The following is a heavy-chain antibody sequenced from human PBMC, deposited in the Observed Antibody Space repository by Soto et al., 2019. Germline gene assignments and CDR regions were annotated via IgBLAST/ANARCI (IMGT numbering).Heavy chain of an antibody. Sequence: ETLSLTCAVYGGPFSDYHWTWIRQPPGKGLEWIGEIHHSGSTYYKPTLKSRVTISVETSKNQFSLKLHSVTAADTAVYYCARGRITATTDDYWGQGTLVTVSS. CDR3: ARGRITATTDDY. V-gene: IGHV4-34*01. CDR1: GGPFSDYH. D-gene: IGHD1-7*01. J-gene: IGHJ4*02. CDR2: IHHSGST.